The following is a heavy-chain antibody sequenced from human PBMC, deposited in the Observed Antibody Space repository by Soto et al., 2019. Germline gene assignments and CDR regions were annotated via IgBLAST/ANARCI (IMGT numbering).Heavy chain of an antibody. CDR2: IYWNDDK. CDR3: AHCFHSRGWYVYGCGMDC. Sequence: PTLLQPSQTLPLPCGFCGLSRSTRGVGVGWIRQPPGKALEWLALIYWNDDKRYSPSLKSRRTITKDTSKNQVVLTTSNMYPVDTATYDWAHCFHSRGWYVYGCGMDCWGQGTTVTVSS. D-gene: IGHD6-19*01. V-gene: IGHV2-5*01. CDR1: GLSRSTRGVG. J-gene: IGHJ6*02.